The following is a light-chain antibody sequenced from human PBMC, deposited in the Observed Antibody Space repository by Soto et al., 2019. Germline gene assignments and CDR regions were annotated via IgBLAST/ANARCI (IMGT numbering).Light chain of an antibody. CDR3: QQRSDWPCT. V-gene: IGKV3-11*01. Sequence: EIVLTQSPATLSLSPGERATLSCRASQNVTSYLAWYQQKPGLAPRLLIYDASNRATGIPARFSGGGSGTDFTLTISSLEPEDFAVYYCQQRSDWPCTFGQGTKLEIK. J-gene: IGKJ2*02. CDR2: DAS. CDR1: QNVTSY.